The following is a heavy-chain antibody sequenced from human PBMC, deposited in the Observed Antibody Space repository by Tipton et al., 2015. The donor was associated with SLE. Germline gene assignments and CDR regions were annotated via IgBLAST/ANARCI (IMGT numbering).Heavy chain of an antibody. V-gene: IGHV3-7*01. J-gene: IGHJ4*02. Sequence: SLRLSYVASGFTFSSYWMSWVRQSPGKGLEWVANIKQDGSEKYYVDSVKGRFTISRDNAKNSLYLQMSSLRAEDTAVYFCARKGCSGDNCYSDYWGQGTLVTVSS. CDR2: IKQDGSEK. CDR3: ARKGCSGDNCYSDY. CDR1: GFTFSSYW. D-gene: IGHD2-15*01.